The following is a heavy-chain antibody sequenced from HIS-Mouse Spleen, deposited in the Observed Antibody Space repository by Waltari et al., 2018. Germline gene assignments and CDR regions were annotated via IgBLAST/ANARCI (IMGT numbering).Heavy chain of an antibody. CDR2: IYYSGST. J-gene: IGHJ2*01. CDR3: AREIPYSSSWYDWYFDL. CDR1: GGSISSSSYY. Sequence: QLQLQESGPGLVKPSETLSLTCTVSGGSISSSSYYWGWIRQPPGTGLGWIGSIYYSGSTYYHPSLKSRFTISVDTSKNQFSLKLSSVTAADTAVYYCAREIPYSSSWYDWYFDLWGRGTLVTVSS. V-gene: IGHV4-39*07. D-gene: IGHD6-13*01.